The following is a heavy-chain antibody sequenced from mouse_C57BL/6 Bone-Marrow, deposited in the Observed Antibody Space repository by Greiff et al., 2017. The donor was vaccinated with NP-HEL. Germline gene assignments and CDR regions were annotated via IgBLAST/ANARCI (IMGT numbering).Heavy chain of an antibody. V-gene: IGHV1-50*01. D-gene: IGHD2-3*01. CDR2: IDPSDSYT. J-gene: IGHJ4*01. CDR3: AREGIYDGYYPYYAMDY. Sequence: QVQLQQPGAELVKPGASVKLSCKASGYTFTSYWMQWVNQRPGQGLEWIGEIDPSDSYTNYNQKFKGKATLTVDTSSSTAYMQLSSLTSEDSAVYYCAREGIYDGYYPYYAMDYWGQGASVTVSS. CDR1: GYTFTSYW.